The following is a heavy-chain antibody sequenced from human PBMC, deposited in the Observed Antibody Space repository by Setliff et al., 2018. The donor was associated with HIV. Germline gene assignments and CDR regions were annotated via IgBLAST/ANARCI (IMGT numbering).Heavy chain of an antibody. J-gene: IGHJ4*02. CDR1: GGSFGDQF. Sequence: PSETLSLTCAVYGGSFGDQFWSWIRQTPGKGLEWIGEINHGGDTNYNPSLKSRVTISVGSSYNHFSLKLSSVTAADTGVYYCASRRGIEFYFDIWGQGTPVTVSS. CDR2: INHGGDT. CDR3: ASRRGIEFYFDI. V-gene: IGHV4-34*01. D-gene: IGHD3-10*01.